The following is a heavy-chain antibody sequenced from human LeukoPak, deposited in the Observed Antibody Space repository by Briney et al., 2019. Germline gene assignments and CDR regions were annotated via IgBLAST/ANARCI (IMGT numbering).Heavy chain of an antibody. D-gene: IGHD1-1*01. V-gene: IGHV3-48*03. CDR3: ARDLGRGNLDY. CDR1: GFTFSGYE. Sequence: PGGSLRLSCAASGFTFSGYEMNWVRQAPGKGLEWVSYISSSGSTIYYADSVKGRFTISRDNAKNSLYLQMNSLRAEDTAVYYCARDLGRGNLDYWGQGTLVTVSS. J-gene: IGHJ4*02. CDR2: ISSSGSTI.